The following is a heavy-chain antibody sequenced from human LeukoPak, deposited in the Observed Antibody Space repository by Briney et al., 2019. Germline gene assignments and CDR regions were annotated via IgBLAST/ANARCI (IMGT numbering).Heavy chain of an antibody. CDR3: ASMYFSQYLQH. D-gene: IGHD2-8*01. CDR2: IYSGGST. J-gene: IGHJ1*01. V-gene: IGHV3-53*01. CDR1: GFTVNSNY. Sequence: RSLRLSCAASGFTVNSNYMSWVRQAPGKGLEWVSVIYSGGSTYYADSVKGRFTISRDNSKNTLYLQMNSLRAEDTAVYYCASMYFSQYLQHWGQGTLVTVSS.